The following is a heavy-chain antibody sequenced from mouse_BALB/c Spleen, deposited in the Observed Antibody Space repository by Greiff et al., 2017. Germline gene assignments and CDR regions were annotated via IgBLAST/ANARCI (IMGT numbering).Heavy chain of an antibody. J-gene: IGHJ2*01. CDR2: ISYSGST. Sequence: EVQLVESGPGLVKPSQSLSLTCTVTGYSITSDYAWNWIRQFPVNKLEWMGYISYSGSTSYNPSLKSRISITRDTSKNQFFLQLNSVTTEDTATYYCARSRDGYYEDYWGQGTTLTVSS. CDR3: ARSRDGYYEDY. CDR1: GYSITSDYA. D-gene: IGHD2-3*01. V-gene: IGHV3-2*02.